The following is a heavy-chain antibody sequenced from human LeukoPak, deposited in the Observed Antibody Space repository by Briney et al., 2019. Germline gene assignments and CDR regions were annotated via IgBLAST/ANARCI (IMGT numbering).Heavy chain of an antibody. CDR2: IYYSGST. D-gene: IGHD6-13*01. Sequence: SETLSLTCTVSGGSISTTSYYWGWIRQPPGKGLEWIGTIYYSGSTYYNPSLKSRATISVDRSKNQFSLKVSSVTAADTAVYYCASRGGYDAFDIWGQGTMVTVSS. CDR3: ASRGGYDAFDI. CDR1: GGSISTTSYY. V-gene: IGHV4-39*07. J-gene: IGHJ3*02.